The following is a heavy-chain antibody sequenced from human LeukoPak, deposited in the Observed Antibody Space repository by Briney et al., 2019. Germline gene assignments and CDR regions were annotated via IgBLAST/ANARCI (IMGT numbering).Heavy chain of an antibody. CDR3: ARQTQWELPLY. J-gene: IGHJ4*02. Sequence: SESLSLTCTVSGGSISSYYWSWIRQPPGKGLEWIGYIYYSGSTNYNPSLKSRVTISVDTSKNQFSLKLSSVTAADTAVYYCARQTQWELPLYWGQGTLVTVSS. V-gene: IGHV4-59*08. D-gene: IGHD1-26*01. CDR1: GGSISSYY. CDR2: IYYSGST.